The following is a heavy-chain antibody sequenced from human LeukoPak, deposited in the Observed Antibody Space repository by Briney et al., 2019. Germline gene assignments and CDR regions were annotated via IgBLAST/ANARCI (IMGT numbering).Heavy chain of an antibody. CDR2: IYYGGAT. D-gene: IGHD5-18*01. CDR3: ARFRVYSHFDS. J-gene: IGHJ4*02. V-gene: IGHV4-39*07. Sequence: SETLSLTCPVSSVSIASSTYSWGWIRQPPGKRLEWLGNIYYGGATYYKASLRSRLTISVDTSKNQFSLSLRSVTAADTAIYYCARFRVYSHFDSWGQGTLVTVSS. CDR1: SVSIASSTYS.